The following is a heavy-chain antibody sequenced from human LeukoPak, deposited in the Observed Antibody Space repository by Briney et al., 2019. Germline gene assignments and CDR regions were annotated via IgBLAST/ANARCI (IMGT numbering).Heavy chain of an antibody. CDR3: ATWNWGRDVFDI. CDR1: VYAFTSNC. CDR2: INLNNGGT. Sequence: ASVTLSFKSSVYAFTSNCMYWVWLGHGQGMERMGWINLNNGGTKDAQRFQGRVTMTRDTSIMTAYMELSNLRPDDTALYECATWNWGRDVFDIWGQGTVVTASS. D-gene: IGHD3-16*01. V-gene: IGHV1-2*02. J-gene: IGHJ3*02.